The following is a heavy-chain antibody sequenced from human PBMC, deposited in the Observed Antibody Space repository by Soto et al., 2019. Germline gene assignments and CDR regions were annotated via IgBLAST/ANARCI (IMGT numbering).Heavy chain of an antibody. CDR3: ARGDYDFWSGYYQGWFDP. V-gene: IGHV1-69*13. CDR2: IIPIFGTA. Sequence: ASVKVSCKASGGTFSSYAISWVRQAPGQGLEWMGGIIPIFGTANYAQKFQGRVTITADESTSTAYMELSSLRSEDTAVYYCARGDYDFWSGYYQGWFDPWGQGTLVTVSS. CDR1: GGTFSSYA. J-gene: IGHJ5*02. D-gene: IGHD3-3*01.